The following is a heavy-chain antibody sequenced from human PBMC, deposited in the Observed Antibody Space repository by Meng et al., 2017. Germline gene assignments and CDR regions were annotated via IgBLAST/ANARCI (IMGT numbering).Heavy chain of an antibody. CDR2: IYYSGST. CDR1: GGSISSSSYY. V-gene: IGHV4-39*07. CDR3: ARANAKSYCGGDCYPYFDY. D-gene: IGHD2-21*02. J-gene: IGHJ4*02. Sequence: QRPLPEAGPGLVKPSGTPSLTCTVSGGSISSSSYYWGWIRQPPGKGLEWIGSIYYSGSTYYNPSLKSRVTISVDTSKNQFSLKLSSVTAADTAVYYCARANAKSYCGGDCYPYFDYWGQGTLVTVSS.